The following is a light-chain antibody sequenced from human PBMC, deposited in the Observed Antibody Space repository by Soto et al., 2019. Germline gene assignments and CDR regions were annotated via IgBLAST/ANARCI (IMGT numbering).Light chain of an antibody. CDR2: GAS. CDR1: QSVSSSY. V-gene: IGKV3-20*01. Sequence: IVLTQSPGTLSLSPGERATLSCRASQSVSSSYLAWYQQKPGQAPRLLIYGASSRATGIPDRFSGSGSGTDSTLTISRLEPEDFAVYYCQQYGSSPTWTFGQGTKV. CDR3: QQYGSSPTWT. J-gene: IGKJ1*01.